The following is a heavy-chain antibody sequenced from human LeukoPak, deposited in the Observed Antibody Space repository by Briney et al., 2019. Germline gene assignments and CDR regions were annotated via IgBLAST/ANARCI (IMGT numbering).Heavy chain of an antibody. CDR3: ARSPGQCSGGSCATGY. CDR1: GFTFSNYS. CDR2: ISSRSSYI. J-gene: IGHJ4*02. V-gene: IGHV3-21*01. Sequence: GGSLRLSCVASGFTFSNYSMNWVRQAPGKGLEWVSSISSRSSYIYYADSVKGRFTISRDNAKNTLYLQMNSLRAEDTAVYYCARSPGQCSGGSCATGYWGQGTLVTVSS. D-gene: IGHD2-15*01.